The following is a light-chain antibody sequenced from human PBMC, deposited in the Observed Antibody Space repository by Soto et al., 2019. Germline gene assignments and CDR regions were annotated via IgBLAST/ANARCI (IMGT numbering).Light chain of an antibody. Sequence: ENVLTQSPGTLSLSPGERATLSCRATQSVTNSFFAWYQQKPGQAPRLLIYGISSRATGIPDRFSGSGSGTDFTLTISSLEPEDFAVYYCRQRSSWPLTFGGGTKVDIK. V-gene: IGKV3D-20*02. CDR3: RQRSSWPLT. CDR1: QSVTNSF. CDR2: GIS. J-gene: IGKJ4*01.